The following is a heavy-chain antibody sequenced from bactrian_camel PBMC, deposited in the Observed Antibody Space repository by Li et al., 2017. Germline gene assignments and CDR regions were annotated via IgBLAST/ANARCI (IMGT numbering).Heavy chain of an antibody. Sequence: LRLSCAASGFTFSNYAMSWVRQVSGKGLEWVSTISSGGETTIYAPLKGRFTISRDNTKNTVYLQMDSLKPEDTAVYYCVKALTPYTDLGYWGQGTQVTVS. D-gene: IGHD4*01. CDR1: GFTFSNYA. J-gene: IGHJ4*01. CDR2: ISSGGETT. V-gene: IGHV3S40*01. CDR3: VKALTPYTDLGY.